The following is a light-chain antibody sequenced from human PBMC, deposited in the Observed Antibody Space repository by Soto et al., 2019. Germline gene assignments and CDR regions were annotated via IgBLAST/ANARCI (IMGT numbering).Light chain of an antibody. CDR3: GADRGSWSDSSRV. CDR1: SGYSNYK. Sequence: QSVLTQPPSASASLGASVTLTCTLSSGYSNYKVDWYQQRPGKGPRFVMRVGTGGIVGSKGDGIPDRFSVLGSGLNRYLTIKIIQEEDESDYHGGADRGSWSDSSRVFGGGTKLTVL. J-gene: IGLJ2*01. V-gene: IGLV9-49*01. CDR2: VGTGGIVG.